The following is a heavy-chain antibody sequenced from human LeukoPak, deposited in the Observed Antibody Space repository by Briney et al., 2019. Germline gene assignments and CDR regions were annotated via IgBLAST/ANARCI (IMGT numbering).Heavy chain of an antibody. CDR3: ARAPRGAPPFYYYYGMDV. D-gene: IGHD2-15*01. J-gene: IGHJ6*02. V-gene: IGHV3-30-3*01. Sequence: GGSLRLSCAASGFTFSSYAMHWVRQALGKGLEWVAVISYDGSNKYYADSVKGRFTISRDNSKNTLYLQMNSLRAEDTAVYYCARAPRGAPPFYYYYGMDVWGQGTTVTVSS. CDR1: GFTFSSYA. CDR2: ISYDGSNK.